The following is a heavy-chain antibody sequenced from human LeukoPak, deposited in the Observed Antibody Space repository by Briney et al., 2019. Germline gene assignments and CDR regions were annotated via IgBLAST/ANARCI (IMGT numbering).Heavy chain of an antibody. CDR3: AIEVAGLDY. J-gene: IGHJ4*02. V-gene: IGHV3-30*03. CDR1: GFTFSSYG. CDR2: ISYDGSNK. Sequence: PGRSLRLSCAASGFTFSSYGMHWVRQAPGKGLEWVAVISYDGSNKYYADSVKGRFTISRDNSKNTLYLQMNSLRAEDTAIYYCAIEVAGLDYWGQGTLVTVSS. D-gene: IGHD6-19*01.